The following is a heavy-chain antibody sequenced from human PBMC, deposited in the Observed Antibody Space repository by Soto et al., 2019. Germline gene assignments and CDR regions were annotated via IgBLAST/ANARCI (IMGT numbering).Heavy chain of an antibody. V-gene: IGHV1-18*01. Sequence: ASVKVSCKAFGSTFPSYGINWVRQAPGQGLEWMGWVSIHNGNINYVQKFQGRVTMTTDTSTSTAYMELRSLRSDDTAVYYCARGAGTTSEGYLFDYWGLG. J-gene: IGHJ4*02. CDR2: VSIHNGNI. CDR1: GSTFPSYG. CDR3: ARGAGTTSEGYLFDY. D-gene: IGHD1-1*01.